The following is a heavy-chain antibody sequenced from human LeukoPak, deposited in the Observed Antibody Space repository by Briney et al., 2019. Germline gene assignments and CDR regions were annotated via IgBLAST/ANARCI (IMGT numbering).Heavy chain of an antibody. D-gene: IGHD3-16*01. V-gene: IGHV4-39*07. Sequence: SETLSLTCTVSGGSISSSSYYWGWIRQPPGKGLEWIGSIYYSGSTYYNPSLKSRVTISVDTSKNQFSLKLSSVTAADTAVYYCARSPLGNYYYYYMDVWGKGTTVTVSS. CDR1: GGSISSSSYY. CDR3: ARSPLGNYYYYYMDV. J-gene: IGHJ6*03. CDR2: IYYSGST.